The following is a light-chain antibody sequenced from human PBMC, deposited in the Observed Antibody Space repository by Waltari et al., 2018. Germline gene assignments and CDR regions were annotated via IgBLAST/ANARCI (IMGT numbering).Light chain of an antibody. Sequence: TVVTQEPSLSVSPGGTVTLTCVLTSGSLYTTSYATWYQQTPGQPPRTLVYKGSSRSSGVPDRFSGSILGNKAALTITGAQSDDESNYYCSIYMGSGIWVFGGGTKLTVL. CDR1: SGSLYTTSY. J-gene: IGLJ3*02. CDR3: SIYMGSGIWV. V-gene: IGLV8-61*01. CDR2: KGS.